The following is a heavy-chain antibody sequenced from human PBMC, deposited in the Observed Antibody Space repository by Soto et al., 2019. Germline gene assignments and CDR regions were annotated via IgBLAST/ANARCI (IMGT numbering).Heavy chain of an antibody. D-gene: IGHD3-9*01. J-gene: IGHJ6*02. Sequence: ASVKVSCKASGYTFTSYDINWVRQATGQGREWMGWMNPNSGNTGYAQKFQGRVTMTRNTSISTAYMELSSLRSEDTAVYYRAREVLRYFDWLPTTHGMDVCGQGTTVTVSS. CDR3: AREVLRYFDWLPTTHGMDV. CDR1: GYTFTSYD. V-gene: IGHV1-8*01. CDR2: MNPNSGNT.